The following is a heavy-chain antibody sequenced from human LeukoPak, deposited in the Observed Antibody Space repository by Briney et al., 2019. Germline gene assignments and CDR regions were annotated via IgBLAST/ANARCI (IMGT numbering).Heavy chain of an antibody. Sequence: SVKVSCKASGYIFDIYAMIWVRQAPGQGLELMGWINTNTGNPTYAQGFTGRFVFSLDTSVSTAYLQISSLKAEDTAVYYCARDYTLTLGTTTYFQHWGQGTLVTVSS. CDR3: ARDYTLTLGTTTYFQH. J-gene: IGHJ1*01. CDR2: INTNTGNP. CDR1: GYIFDIYA. V-gene: IGHV7-4-1*02. D-gene: IGHD1-7*01.